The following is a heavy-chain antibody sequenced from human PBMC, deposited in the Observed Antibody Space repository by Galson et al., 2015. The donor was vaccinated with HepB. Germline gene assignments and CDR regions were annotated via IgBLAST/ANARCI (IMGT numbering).Heavy chain of an antibody. J-gene: IGHJ3*02. CDR3: TRGDDFWSGYLDAFDI. CDR1: GFTFSSYG. V-gene: IGHV3-30*02. D-gene: IGHD3-3*01. Sequence: SLRLSCAASGFTFSSYGMHWVRQAPGKGLEWVTFIRYDGSNKYYADSVKGRFTISRDNSKNTLYLQMNSLKTEDTAVYYCTRGDDFWSGYLDAFDIWGQGTMVTVSS. CDR2: IRYDGSNK.